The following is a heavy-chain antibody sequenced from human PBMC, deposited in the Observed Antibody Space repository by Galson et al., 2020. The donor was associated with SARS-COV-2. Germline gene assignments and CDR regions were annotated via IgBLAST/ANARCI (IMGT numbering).Heavy chain of an antibody. CDR2: INHRGST. CDR1: GYSISSGYC. CDR3: ARYLSGYDPFDY. V-gene: IGHV4-38-2*01. Sequence: ASETLSLTCAVSGYSISSGYCWAWIRQPPGKGLEWIGTINHRGSTYYKPSLKSRVTISVDTSRNHFSLKLSSVTAADTAVYYCARYLSGYDPFDYWGQGTLVTVSS. J-gene: IGHJ4*02. D-gene: IGHD5-12*01.